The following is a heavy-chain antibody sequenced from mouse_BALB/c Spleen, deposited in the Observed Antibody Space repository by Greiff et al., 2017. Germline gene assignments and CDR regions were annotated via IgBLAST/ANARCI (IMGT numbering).Heavy chain of an antibody. Sequence: VQLQQSGAELVRPGASVTLSCKASGYTFTDYEMHWVKQTPVHGLEWIGAIDPETGGTAYNQKFKGKATLTADKSSSTAYMELRSLTSEDSAVYYCTRSLHYYGYDDWGQGTTLTVSS. CDR3: TRSLHYYGYDD. J-gene: IGHJ2*01. CDR2: IDPETGGT. CDR1: GYTFTDYE. D-gene: IGHD1-2*01. V-gene: IGHV1-15*01.